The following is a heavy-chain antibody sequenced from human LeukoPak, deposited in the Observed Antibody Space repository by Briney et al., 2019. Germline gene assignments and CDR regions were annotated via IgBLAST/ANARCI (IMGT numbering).Heavy chain of an antibody. CDR2: IYYSGST. CDR3: ARRYLASYNWFDP. D-gene: IGHD1-26*01. CDR1: GGSISSSSYY. Sequence: SGTLSLTCTVSGGSISSSSYYWGWIRQPPGKGLEWIGSIYYSGSTYYNPSLKSRVTISVDTSKNQFSLKLSSVTAADTAVYYCARRYLASYNWFDPWGQGTLVTVSS. J-gene: IGHJ5*02. V-gene: IGHV4-39*01.